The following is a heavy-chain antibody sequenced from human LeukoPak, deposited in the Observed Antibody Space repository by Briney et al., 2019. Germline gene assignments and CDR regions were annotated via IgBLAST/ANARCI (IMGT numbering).Heavy chain of an antibody. CDR2: INHSGST. Sequence: SETLSLTCAVYGGSFSGYYWSWIRQPPGKGLEWIGEINHSGSTNYNPSLKSRVTISVDTSKNQFSLQLNSVTPEDTAVYYCASSSQGLVYYYYYMDVWGKGTTVTVSS. J-gene: IGHJ6*03. CDR3: ASSSQGLVYYYYYMDV. D-gene: IGHD6-6*01. V-gene: IGHV4-34*01. CDR1: GGSFSGYY.